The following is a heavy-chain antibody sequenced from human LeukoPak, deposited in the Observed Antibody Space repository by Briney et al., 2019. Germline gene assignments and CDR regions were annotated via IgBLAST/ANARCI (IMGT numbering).Heavy chain of an antibody. Sequence: ASVKVSCKASGYTFTGYYIHWVRQAPGQGLEWMGWINPNNGGTNYAQKFQGRVTMTRDTSISTAYVELSRLRSDDTAVYYCARDQTPDYGDYYFDYWGQGTLVTVSS. V-gene: IGHV1-2*02. CDR1: GYTFTGYY. D-gene: IGHD4-17*01. J-gene: IGHJ4*02. CDR2: INPNNGGT. CDR3: ARDQTPDYGDYYFDY.